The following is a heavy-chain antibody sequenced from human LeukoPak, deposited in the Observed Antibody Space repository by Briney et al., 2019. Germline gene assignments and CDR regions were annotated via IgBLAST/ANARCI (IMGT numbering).Heavy chain of an antibody. CDR2: ISSSSSYI. Sequence: GGSLRLSCAASGFTFSSYSMNWVRQAPGKGLEWVSSISSSSSYIYYADSVKGRFTISRDNAKNSVWLQMNSLRGEDTAVYYCARDGPTAYFDYWGQGTLVTVSS. V-gene: IGHV3-21*01. CDR1: GFTFSSYS. J-gene: IGHJ4*02. D-gene: IGHD5-18*01. CDR3: ARDGPTAYFDY.